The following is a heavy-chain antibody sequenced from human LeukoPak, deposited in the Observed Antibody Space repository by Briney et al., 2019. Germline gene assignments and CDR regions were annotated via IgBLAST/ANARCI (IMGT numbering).Heavy chain of an antibody. V-gene: IGHV3-74*01. CDR3: ARSTMIDPPTDV. CDR2: INSDGSST. Sequence: GGSLRLSCAASGFTFSSYWMHWVRQAPGKGLVWVSRINSDGSSTSYADSVKGRFTISRDNAKNTLYLQMNSLRAEDTAVYYCARSTMIDPPTDVWGKGTTVTVSS. CDR1: GFTFSSYW. J-gene: IGHJ6*04. D-gene: IGHD3-22*01.